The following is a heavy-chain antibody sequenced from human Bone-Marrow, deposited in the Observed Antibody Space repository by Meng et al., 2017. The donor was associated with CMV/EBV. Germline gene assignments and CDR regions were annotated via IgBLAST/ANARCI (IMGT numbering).Heavy chain of an antibody. J-gene: IGHJ6*02. V-gene: IGHV1-18*01. CDR1: GYTFTSYG. CDR3: ARDLYDFWSGYWWYYYGMEV. D-gene: IGHD3-3*01. CDR2: ISAYNGNT. Sequence: ASVKVSCKASGYTFTSYGISWVRQAPGQGLEWMGWISAYNGNTNYAQKPQGRVTMTTDTSTSTAYMELRSLRSDDTAVYYCARDLYDFWSGYWWYYYGMEVWGQGTTV.